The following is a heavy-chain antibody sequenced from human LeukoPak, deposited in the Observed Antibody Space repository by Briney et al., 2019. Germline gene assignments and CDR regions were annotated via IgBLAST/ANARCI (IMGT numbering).Heavy chain of an antibody. Sequence: PGGSLRLSCAASGFTFSSSAMHWVRQAPGKGLEWVAAISYDGSNKYYADSVKGRFTTSRDNSKNTLYLHMNSLRAEDTAVYYCARDDYYDPDAFDIWGQGTMVTVSS. J-gene: IGHJ3*02. V-gene: IGHV3-30*04. D-gene: IGHD3-22*01. CDR1: GFTFSSSA. CDR3: ARDDYYDPDAFDI. CDR2: ISYDGSNK.